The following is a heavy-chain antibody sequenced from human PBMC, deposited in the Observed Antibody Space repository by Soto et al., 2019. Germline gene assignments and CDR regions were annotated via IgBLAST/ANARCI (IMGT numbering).Heavy chain of an antibody. CDR1: GFTFSDHF. Sequence: PXGSLRLSCTVSGFTFSDHFMAWVRQAPGKGLEWVSYISSSGSTAYYASSVEGRFTISRDNANNSVYLQMDSTRAEDTALYYCTRAAWFPYLSFYWGQGALVTVSS. CDR3: TRAAWFPYLSFY. CDR2: ISSSGSTA. V-gene: IGHV3-11*04. D-gene: IGHD3-10*01. J-gene: IGHJ4*02.